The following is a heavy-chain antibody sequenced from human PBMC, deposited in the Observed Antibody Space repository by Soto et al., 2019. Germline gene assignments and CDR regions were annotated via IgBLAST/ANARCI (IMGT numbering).Heavy chain of an antibody. CDR1: GYTLTELS. V-gene: IGHV1-24*01. Sequence: ASVKVSCKVSGYTLTELSMHWVRQAPGKGLEWMGGFDPEDGETIYAQKFQGRVTMTEDTSTDTAYMELSSLRSEDTAVYYCATSRVQLLRFLEWLFAFDYWGQGTLVTVSS. J-gene: IGHJ4*02. CDR2: FDPEDGET. CDR3: ATSRVQLLRFLEWLFAFDY. D-gene: IGHD3-3*01.